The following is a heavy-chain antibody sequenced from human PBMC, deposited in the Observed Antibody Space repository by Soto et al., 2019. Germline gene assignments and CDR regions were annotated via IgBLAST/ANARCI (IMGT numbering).Heavy chain of an antibody. V-gene: IGHV4-59*08. J-gene: IGHJ6*03. Sequence: QVQLQESGPGLVKPSETLSLTCTVSGGSISSYYWSWIRQPPGKGLEWIGYIYYSGSTNYNPSLKSRVTISVDTSNNQFSLKLRSVTAADTAVYYCARLRVLGGGTIYYYYYYMDVWGKGTTVTVSS. D-gene: IGHD2-15*01. CDR1: GGSISSYY. CDR3: ARLRVLGGGTIYYYYYYMDV. CDR2: IYYSGST.